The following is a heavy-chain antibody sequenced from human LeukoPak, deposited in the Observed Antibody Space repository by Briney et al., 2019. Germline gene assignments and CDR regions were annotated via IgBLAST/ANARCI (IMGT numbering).Heavy chain of an antibody. CDR2: IYSGGST. CDR1: GFTFSSYS. J-gene: IGHJ4*02. V-gene: IGHV3-66*01. CDR3: AGLRSGWYGDY. D-gene: IGHD6-19*01. Sequence: GGSLRLSCAASGFTFSSYSMNWVRQAPGKGLEWVSVIYSGGSTHYADSVKGRFTISRDNSKNTLYLQMNSLRAEDTAVYYCAGLRSGWYGDYWGQGTLVTVSS.